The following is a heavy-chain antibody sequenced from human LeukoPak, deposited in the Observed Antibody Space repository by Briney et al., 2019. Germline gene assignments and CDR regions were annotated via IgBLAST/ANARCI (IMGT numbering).Heavy chain of an antibody. Sequence: SEPLSLTCIVSGDSFPTYYWSWTRQPPGKGLVWIGYIYYGGSTNYNPSLKSRVTISVDTSKNHFSLMLTSVTAADTAVYYCARGPYSSSPRWFAPWGQGTLVTVSS. V-gene: IGHV4-59*01. CDR2: IYYGGST. CDR3: ARGPYSSSPRWFAP. D-gene: IGHD6-6*01. CDR1: GDSFPTYY. J-gene: IGHJ5*02.